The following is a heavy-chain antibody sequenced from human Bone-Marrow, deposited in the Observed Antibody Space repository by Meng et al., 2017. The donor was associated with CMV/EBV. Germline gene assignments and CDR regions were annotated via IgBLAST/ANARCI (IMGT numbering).Heavy chain of an antibody. D-gene: IGHD1-26*01. V-gene: IGHV4-34*01. J-gene: IGHJ4*01. CDR2: INHSGST. CDR1: GGSFSGYY. Sequence: SQTLSLTCAVYGGSFSGYYWSWIRQPPGKGLEWIGEINHSGSTNYNPSLKSRVTISVDTSKNQFSLKLSSVTAADTAVYYCARGRRRIVGATDWGHGTLVTVSS. CDR3: ARGRRRIVGATD.